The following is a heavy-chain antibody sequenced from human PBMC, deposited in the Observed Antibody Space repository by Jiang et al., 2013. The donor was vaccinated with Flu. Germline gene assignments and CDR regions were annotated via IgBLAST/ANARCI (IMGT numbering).Heavy chain of an antibody. CDR3: ASHSLLWFGESNDAFDI. D-gene: IGHD3-10*01. CDR2: IYYSGST. CDR1: GGSISSYY. J-gene: IGHJ3*02. V-gene: IGHV4-59*01. Sequence: PGLVKPSETLSLTCTVSGGSISSYYWSWIRQPPGKGLEWIGYIYYSGSTNYNPSLKSRVTISVDTSKNQFSLKLSSVTAADTAVYYCASHSLLWFGESNDAFDIWGQGTMVTVSS.